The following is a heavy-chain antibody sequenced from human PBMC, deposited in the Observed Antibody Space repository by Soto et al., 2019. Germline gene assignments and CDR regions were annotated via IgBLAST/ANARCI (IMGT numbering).Heavy chain of an antibody. CDR1: GYTFTSYG. D-gene: IGHD2-2*01. Sequence: QVQLVQSGAEVKKPGASVKVSCKASGYTFTSYGISWVRQAPGQGLEWMGWISAYNGNTNYAQKLQGRVTMTTDTSTSTAYMELRSLRSDDTAVYYCAGDWGYCSSTSCYGHRFDPWGQGTLVTVSS. J-gene: IGHJ5*02. V-gene: IGHV1-18*01. CDR2: ISAYNGNT. CDR3: AGDWGYCSSTSCYGHRFDP.